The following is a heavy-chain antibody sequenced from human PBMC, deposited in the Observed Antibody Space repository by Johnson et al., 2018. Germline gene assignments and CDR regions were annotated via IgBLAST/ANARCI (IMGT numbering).Heavy chain of an antibody. CDR2: ISYDGSNK. V-gene: IGHV3-30-3*01. Sequence: QVQLVQSGGGVVQPGRSLRLSCAASGFTFSSYAMHWVRQAPGKGLEWVAVISYDGSNKYYADSVKGRFTISRDNAKKSLYLQMNSLRAEDTALYYCAKASRQAAWNAFDIWGQGTMVTVSS. D-gene: IGHD6-25*01. J-gene: IGHJ3*02. CDR1: GFTFSSYA. CDR3: AKASRQAAWNAFDI.